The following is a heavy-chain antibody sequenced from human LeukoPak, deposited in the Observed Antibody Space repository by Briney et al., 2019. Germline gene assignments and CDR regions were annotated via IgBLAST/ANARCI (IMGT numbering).Heavy chain of an antibody. D-gene: IGHD3-9*01. V-gene: IGHV3-23*01. CDR2: ISGSGGST. CDR3: AKVEWLDHDAFDI. J-gene: IGHJ3*02. Sequence: PGGSLRLSCAASGFTFSSYAMSWVRQAPGKGLEWVSAISGSGGSTYYADSVKGRFTVSRDNSKNTLYLQMNSLRAEDTAVYYCAKVEWLDHDAFDIWGQGTMVTVSS. CDR1: GFTFSSYA.